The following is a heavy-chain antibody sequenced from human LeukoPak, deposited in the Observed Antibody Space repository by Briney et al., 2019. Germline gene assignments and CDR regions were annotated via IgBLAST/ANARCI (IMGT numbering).Heavy chain of an antibody. D-gene: IGHD2-8*02. V-gene: IGHV4-31*03. CDR2: IYGTSST. Sequence: PSENLSLTCSVSGYSINTGYNYWNWLRQHPRKSLECIGYIYGTSSTYYNPSFESRGTMAVDTSKSQYSLKLRSVTAADTAVYYCARDVLLGSTRYLDYWGPGILVTVSS. CDR1: GYSINTGYNY. J-gene: IGHJ4*02. CDR3: ARDVLLGSTRYLDY.